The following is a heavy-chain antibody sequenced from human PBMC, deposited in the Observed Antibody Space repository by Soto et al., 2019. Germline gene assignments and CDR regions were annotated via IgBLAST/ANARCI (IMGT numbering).Heavy chain of an antibody. CDR2: INPNSGGP. CDR1: GYTFTGYY. J-gene: IGHJ6*02. V-gene: IGHV1-2*02. D-gene: IGHD3-3*01. Sequence: ASVKVSCKASGYTFTGYYIHWVRQAPGQRLEWMGYINPNSGGPNCAQKFQGRVTMTRDTSISTAYMELSRLRSDETAVYFCARDYWSGDRYYYGMDVWGQGTTVTVSS. CDR3: ARDYWSGDRYYYGMDV.